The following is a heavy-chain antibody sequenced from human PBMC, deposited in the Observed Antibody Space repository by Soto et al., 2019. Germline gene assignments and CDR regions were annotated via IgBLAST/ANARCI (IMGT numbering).Heavy chain of an antibody. Sequence: SETLSLTCAVYGGSFSGYYWSWIRQPPGKGLEWIGEINHSGSTNYNPSLKSRVTISVDTSKNQFSLKVSSVTAADTAVYYCARGPYYYGSGSYWRYYYYMDVWGKGTTVTVSS. CDR1: GGSFSGYY. V-gene: IGHV4-34*01. CDR3: ARGPYYYGSGSYWRYYYYMDV. D-gene: IGHD3-10*01. J-gene: IGHJ6*03. CDR2: INHSGST.